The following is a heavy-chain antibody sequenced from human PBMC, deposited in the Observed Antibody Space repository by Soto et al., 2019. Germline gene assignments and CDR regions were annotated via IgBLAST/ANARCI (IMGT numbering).Heavy chain of an antibody. J-gene: IGHJ6*02. CDR1: GYIFVNYG. D-gene: IGHD3-16*01. CDR3: VMVDNYVTPTPQDV. V-gene: IGHV1-18*01. Sequence: QVKLVQSGDEVKKPGASVKVSCKASGYIFVNYGIAWVRQAPGQGLEWMGWISPYTGNTHSATKVQGRLTMTTDTSTSTAYMDLGSLTSDDTALYYCVMVDNYVTPTPQDVWGQGTTVTVSS. CDR2: ISPYTGNT.